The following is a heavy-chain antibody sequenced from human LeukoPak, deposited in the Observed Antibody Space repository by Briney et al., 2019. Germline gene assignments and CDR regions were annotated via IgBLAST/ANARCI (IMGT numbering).Heavy chain of an antibody. D-gene: IGHD5-12*01. J-gene: IGHJ4*02. Sequence: GGSLRLSCVVSGFTFSSYGMHWFRQAPGKGLEWVARISYDGNNKYYVDSVKGRFTISRDNSKDTLYLQMDSLRAADTAVYYCATAEVASGYWGQGTLVIVSS. CDR2: ISYDGNNK. V-gene: IGHV3-30*03. CDR1: GFTFSSYG. CDR3: ATAEVASGY.